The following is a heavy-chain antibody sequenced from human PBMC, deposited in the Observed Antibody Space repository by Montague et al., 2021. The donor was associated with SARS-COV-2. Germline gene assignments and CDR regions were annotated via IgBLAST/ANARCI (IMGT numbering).Heavy chain of an antibody. Sequence: SETLSLTCTVSGGSISSYYWSWIRQPPGKGLEWIGYIYYSGSTNYNPSLKCRDTISVDTSKNQFSLKLSSVTAADTAVYYCARGIAGTYCGGDCYNNWFDPWGQGTLVTVSS. CDR3: ARGIAGTYCGGDCYNNWFDP. CDR2: IYYSGST. CDR1: GGSISSYY. D-gene: IGHD2-21*02. V-gene: IGHV4-59*01. J-gene: IGHJ5*02.